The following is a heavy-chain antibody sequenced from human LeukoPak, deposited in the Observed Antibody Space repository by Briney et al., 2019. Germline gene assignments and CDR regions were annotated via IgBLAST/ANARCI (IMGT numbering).Heavy chain of an antibody. Sequence: ASVKVSCTASGYTFTGYYMHWVRQAPGQGLEWMGWINPNRGGTNYAQKFQGRVTMTRDTSISTAYMELSRLRSDDTAVYYCARDPEVAGLFFDYWGQGTLVTVSS. CDR3: ARDPEVAGLFFDY. CDR2: INPNRGGT. CDR1: GYTFTGYY. D-gene: IGHD6-19*01. J-gene: IGHJ4*02. V-gene: IGHV1-2*02.